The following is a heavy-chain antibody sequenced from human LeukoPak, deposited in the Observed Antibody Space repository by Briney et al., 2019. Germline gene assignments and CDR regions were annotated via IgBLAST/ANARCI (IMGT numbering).Heavy chain of an antibody. Sequence: GASVKVSCKASGYTFTSYGISWVRQAPGQGLEWMGWISAYNGNTNYAQKLQGRVTMTTDTSTSTAYMELRSLRSEDTAVYYCARAFTMTTVRVKDAFDIWGQGTMVTVSS. CDR1: GYTFTSYG. V-gene: IGHV1-18*01. D-gene: IGHD4-17*01. CDR3: ARAFTMTTVRVKDAFDI. CDR2: ISAYNGNT. J-gene: IGHJ3*02.